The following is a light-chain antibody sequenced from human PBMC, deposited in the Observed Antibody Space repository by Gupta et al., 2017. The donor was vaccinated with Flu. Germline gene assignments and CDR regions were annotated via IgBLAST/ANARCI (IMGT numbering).Light chain of an antibody. V-gene: IGKV2-30*02. J-gene: IGKJ1*01. CDR2: RGP. CDR3: MQGTHWPPT. CDR1: QSLVHSDGSNH. Sequence: DVVWTRSPLSLPVTLGQPASISCRSSQSLVHSDGSNHLYWFQQRTGQSPRRLFCRGPERDSGGPERISGSGSGTDFTLKISRVEADDVGVYYCMQGTHWPPTFGQGDQGGDQT.